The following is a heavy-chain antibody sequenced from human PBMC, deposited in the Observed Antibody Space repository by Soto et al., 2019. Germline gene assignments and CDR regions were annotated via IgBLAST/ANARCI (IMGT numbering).Heavy chain of an antibody. CDR2: IIPILGIA. CDR1: GGTFSSYT. Sequence: GASVKVSCKASGGTFSSYTISWVRQAPGQGLEWMGRIIPILGIANYAQKFQGRVTITADKSTSTAYMELSSLRSEDTAVYYCAREAFLYYDILTHIWGPFDYWGQGTLVTVSS. D-gene: IGHD3-9*01. J-gene: IGHJ4*02. V-gene: IGHV1-69*04. CDR3: AREAFLYYDILTHIWGPFDY.